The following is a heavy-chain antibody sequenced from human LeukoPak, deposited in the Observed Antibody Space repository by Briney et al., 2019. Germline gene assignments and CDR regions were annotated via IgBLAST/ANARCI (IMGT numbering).Heavy chain of an antibody. CDR1: GFTFSNAW. Sequence: GGSLRLSCAASGFTFSNAWMSWVRQAPGKGLEWVGRIKSKTDGGTTDYAAPVKGRFTISRDNSKNTLYLQMNSLRAEDTAVYYCAKGGGGDRGPKYDYWGQGTLVTVSS. V-gene: IGHV3-15*01. CDR2: IKSKTDGGTT. CDR3: AKGGGGDRGPKYDY. J-gene: IGHJ4*02. D-gene: IGHD2-21*01.